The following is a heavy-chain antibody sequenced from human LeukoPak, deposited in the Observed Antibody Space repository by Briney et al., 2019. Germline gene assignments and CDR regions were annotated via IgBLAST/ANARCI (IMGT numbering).Heavy chain of an antibody. CDR2: INHSGST. CDR1: GGSFSGSY. CDR3: TRSPPPGATAYGVVDF. J-gene: IGHJ4*02. D-gene: IGHD3-16*01. Sequence: SETLSLTCAVYGGSFSGSYWSWTRHPPGKGLEWIGEINHSGSTNYNPSLKSRVTISIDTSKNQFSLKLRSVTAADTAVYYCTRSPPPGATAYGVVDFWGQGTLVTVSS. V-gene: IGHV4-34*01.